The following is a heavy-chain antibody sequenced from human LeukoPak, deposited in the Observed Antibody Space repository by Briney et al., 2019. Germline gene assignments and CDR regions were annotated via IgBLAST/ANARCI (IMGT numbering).Heavy chain of an antibody. D-gene: IGHD3-3*01. J-gene: IGHJ4*02. CDR3: GTRGGDFWSGFEN. CDR2: FDPEQAKT. Sequence: ASVKVSCTVSGDSLTDLNIQWVRQAPGKGLECLGGFDPEQAKTIYAQNFQGRVTMTEDASTDTAYMELKSLKSEDTAVYYCGTRGGDFWSGFENWGQGTLVTVSS. CDR1: GDSLTDLN. V-gene: IGHV1-24*01.